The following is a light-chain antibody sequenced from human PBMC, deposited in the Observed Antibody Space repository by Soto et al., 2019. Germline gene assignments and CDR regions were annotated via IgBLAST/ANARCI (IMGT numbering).Light chain of an antibody. CDR1: QSVSRY. CDR3: QQRSNWPPIT. Sequence: EIVLTQSPATLSLSPGERATLSCRASQSVSRYLAWYQQKPGQAPRLLIYDASNRATGMPARYSDSGSGTDFTLTISSLEPEDFAVYYCQQRSNWPPITFGQGTRLEIK. V-gene: IGKV3-11*01. J-gene: IGKJ5*01. CDR2: DAS.